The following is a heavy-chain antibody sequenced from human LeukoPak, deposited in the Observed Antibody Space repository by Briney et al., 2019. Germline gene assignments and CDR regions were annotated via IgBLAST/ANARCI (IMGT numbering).Heavy chain of an antibody. CDR2: IIPIFGTA. CDR3: ARVYPRYYDSSGYYYYYYGMDV. V-gene: IGHV1-69*13. J-gene: IGHJ6*02. Sequence: SVKVSCKASGVTFSSYVISWVRQAPGQGLEWMGGIIPIFGTAKYAQKFQGRITITADESTSTAYMELSSLRSDDTAVYYCARVYPRYYDSSGYYYYYYGMDVWGQGTTVTVSS. CDR1: GVTFSSYV. D-gene: IGHD3-22*01.